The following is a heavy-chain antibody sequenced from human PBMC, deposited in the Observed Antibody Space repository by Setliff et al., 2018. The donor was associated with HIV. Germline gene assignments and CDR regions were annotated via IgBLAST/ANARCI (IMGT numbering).Heavy chain of an antibody. J-gene: IGHJ4*02. CDR2: IYHSGST. Sequence: SETLSLTCAVYGGSFSDYYWSWIRQPPGKGLEWIGEIYHSGSTIYNPSLKSRVTISVDTSKNQLSLKLSSVTAADTAVYYCARRPYYFDSWGQGTLVTVSS. CDR1: GGSFSDYY. V-gene: IGHV4-34*01. CDR3: ARRPYYFDS. D-gene: IGHD6-6*01.